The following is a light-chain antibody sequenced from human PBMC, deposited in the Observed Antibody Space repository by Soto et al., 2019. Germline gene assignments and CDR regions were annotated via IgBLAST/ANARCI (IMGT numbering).Light chain of an antibody. V-gene: IGKV1-39*01. J-gene: IGKJ1*01. CDR3: QQTYNAPVT. CDR2: RAS. CDR1: QNIRTY. Sequence: DVQMTQSPSSLSASVGDRVTITCRASQNIRTYLSWVQQKPGKAPKLLIYRASTLESGVPSRFSGSGSGTDFTLTVSSLQHEDFATYYCQQTYNAPVTFGQGTRVEI.